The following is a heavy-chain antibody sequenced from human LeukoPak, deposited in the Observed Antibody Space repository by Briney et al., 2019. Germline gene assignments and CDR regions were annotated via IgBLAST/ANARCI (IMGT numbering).Heavy chain of an antibody. CDR2: IRFDGSKT. CDR1: GFTFSSYG. Sequence: GGSLRLSCAASGFTFSSYGMHWVRQAPGKGLEWVAFIRFDGSKTFYGDSVKGRFTVSRDNPKNTLYLQMNSLRAEDTAVYYCATDLYGSGSYEIRLFDYWGQGTLVTISS. CDR3: ATDLYGSGSYEIRLFDY. D-gene: IGHD3-10*01. V-gene: IGHV3-30*02. J-gene: IGHJ4*02.